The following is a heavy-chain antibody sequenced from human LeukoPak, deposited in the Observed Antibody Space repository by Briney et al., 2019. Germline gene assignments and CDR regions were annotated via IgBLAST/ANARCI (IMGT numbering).Heavy chain of an antibody. CDR2: ISYDGSNK. V-gene: IGHV3-30-3*01. Sequence: GGSLRLSCAASGFTFSTYAMHWVRQAPGKGLEWVAVISYDGSNKYYADSVKGRFTISRDNSKNTLYLQMNSLRAEDTAVYYCARDPSSGYSHGFDYWGQGTLVTVSS. D-gene: IGHD3-22*01. CDR1: GFTFSTYA. J-gene: IGHJ4*02. CDR3: ARDPSSGYSHGFDY.